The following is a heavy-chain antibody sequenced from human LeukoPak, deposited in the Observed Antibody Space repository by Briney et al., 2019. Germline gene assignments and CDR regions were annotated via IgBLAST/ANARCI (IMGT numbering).Heavy chain of an antibody. CDR3: ARQAYCSGGSCYFYLGY. CDR2: IYYSGST. D-gene: IGHD2-15*01. J-gene: IGHJ4*02. V-gene: IGHV4-39*01. Sequence: SETLSLTCTVSGGSISSSSYYWGWIRQPPGKGLEWIGSIYYSGSTYYNPSLKSRVAISVDTSKNQFSLKLSSVTAADTAVYYCARQAYCSGGSCYFYLGYWGQGTLVTVSS. CDR1: GGSISSSSYY.